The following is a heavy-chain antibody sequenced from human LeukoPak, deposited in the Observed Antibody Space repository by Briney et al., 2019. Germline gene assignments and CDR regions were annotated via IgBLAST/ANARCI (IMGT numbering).Heavy chain of an antibody. D-gene: IGHD3-10*01. V-gene: IGHV3-21*01. CDR2: ISSSSSYI. CDR1: GFTFSSYS. CDR3: ARDVLLWFGERNWFDP. J-gene: IGHJ5*02. Sequence: GGSLRLSCAASGFTFSSYSMNWVRQAPGKGLEWVSSISSSSSYIYYADSVKGRFTISRDNAKNSLYLQMNSRRAEDTAVYYCARDVLLWFGERNWFDPWGQGTLVTVSS.